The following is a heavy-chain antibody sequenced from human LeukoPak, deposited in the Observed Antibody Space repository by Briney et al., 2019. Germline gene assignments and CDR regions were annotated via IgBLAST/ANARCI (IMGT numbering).Heavy chain of an antibody. CDR1: GGSISSSSYY. CDR3: ARHSGLRSPFDP. D-gene: IGHD3-3*01. V-gene: IGHV4-39*01. J-gene: IGHJ5*02. CDR2: IYNSGST. Sequence: SETLSLTCTVSGGSISSSSYYWGWIRQPPAKGLEWIGSIYNSGSTYYNPSLKSRITISVDMSKNQFSLKLSSVTAADTALYYCARHSGLRSPFDPWGQGTLVTVTS.